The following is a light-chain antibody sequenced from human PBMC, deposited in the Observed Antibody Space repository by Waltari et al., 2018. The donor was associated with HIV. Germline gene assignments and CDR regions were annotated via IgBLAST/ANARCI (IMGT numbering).Light chain of an antibody. Sequence: QSVLTQPPSASGTPGQRVTISCSGSRSTIGSHYVYWYQQLPGTAPKLLIYRNNQRPSGVPDRFSGSKSGTSASLAISGLRSEDEADYYCAAWDDSLSGVVIGGGTKLTVL. CDR3: AAWDDSLSGVV. CDR2: RNN. CDR1: RSTIGSHY. J-gene: IGLJ2*01. V-gene: IGLV1-47*01.